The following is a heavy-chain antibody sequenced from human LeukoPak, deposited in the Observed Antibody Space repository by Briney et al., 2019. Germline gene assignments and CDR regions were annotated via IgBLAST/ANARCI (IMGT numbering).Heavy chain of an antibody. CDR3: ARDRFRYCSSTSCYPFDY. Sequence: WGSLRLSWAASGFTFSSYAMHWVRQAPGKGLEWVAVISYDGSNKYYADSVKGRFTISRDNSKNTLHLQMNSLRAEDTAVYYCARDRFRYCSSTSCYPFDYWGQGTLVTVSS. CDR2: ISYDGSNK. D-gene: IGHD2-2*01. CDR1: GFTFSSYA. V-gene: IGHV3-30-3*01. J-gene: IGHJ4*02.